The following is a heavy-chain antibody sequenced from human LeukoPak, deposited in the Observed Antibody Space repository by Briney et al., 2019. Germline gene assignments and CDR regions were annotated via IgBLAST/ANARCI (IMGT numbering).Heavy chain of an antibody. Sequence: ASVKVSCKASGYTFTSYGITWVRQAPGQGLEWMGWISAYNGNTNYAQNLQGRVTMTTDTSTSTAYVELRSLRSDDTAVYYCARDPTVVTLDYWGQGTLVTVSS. V-gene: IGHV1-18*01. CDR1: GYTFTSYG. J-gene: IGHJ4*02. CDR2: ISAYNGNT. D-gene: IGHD3-22*01. CDR3: ARDPTVVTLDY.